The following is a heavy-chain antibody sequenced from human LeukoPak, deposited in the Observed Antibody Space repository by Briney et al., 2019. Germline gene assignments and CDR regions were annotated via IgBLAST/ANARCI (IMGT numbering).Heavy chain of an antibody. D-gene: IGHD7-27*01. CDR2: ISAYNGNT. V-gene: IGHV1-18*01. CDR1: GYTFTSYG. Sequence: ASVKVSCKASGYTFTSYGISWVRQAPGQGLEWMGWISAYNGNTNYAQKLQGRVTMTTDTSTSTAYMELRSLRSDDTAVYYCAKDNWGNYYYYMDVWGKGTTVTVSS. CDR3: AKDNWGNYYYYMDV. J-gene: IGHJ6*03.